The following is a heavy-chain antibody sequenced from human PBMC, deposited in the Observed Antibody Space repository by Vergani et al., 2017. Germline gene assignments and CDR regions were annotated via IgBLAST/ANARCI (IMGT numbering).Heavy chain of an antibody. Sequence: QITLKESGPTLVKPTQTLTLTCTFSGFSLSTSGVGVGWIRQPPGKALEWLALIYWDDDKRYSPSLKSRLTITKDTSKNQVILTMTNMDPVDTATYYCAHRRDGDQGIDYWGQGTLVTVSS. CDR1: GFSLSTSGVG. V-gene: IGHV2-5*02. D-gene: IGHD4-17*01. J-gene: IGHJ4*02. CDR2: IYWDDDK. CDR3: AHRRDGDQGIDY.